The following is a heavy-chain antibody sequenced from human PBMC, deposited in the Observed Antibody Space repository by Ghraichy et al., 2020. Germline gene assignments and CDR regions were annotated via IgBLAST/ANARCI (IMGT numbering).Heavy chain of an antibody. J-gene: IGHJ5*02. CDR2: IIPIFGTA. CDR3: ARRSSSGSGYYGGDFDP. V-gene: IGHV1-69*13. CDR1: GGTFSSYA. Sequence: SVKVSCKASGGTFSSYAISWVRQAPGPGLEWMGGIIPIFGTANYAQKFQGRVTITADESTSTAYMELSSLRSEDTAVYYCARRSSSGSGYYGGDFDPWGQGTLVTVSS. D-gene: IGHD3-22*01.